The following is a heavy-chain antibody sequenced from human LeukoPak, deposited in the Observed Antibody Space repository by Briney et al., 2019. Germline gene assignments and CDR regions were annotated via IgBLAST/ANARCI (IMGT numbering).Heavy chain of an antibody. CDR2: IDPSGGST. CDR1: GYTFSSYY. Sequence: ASVKVSCKASGYTFSSYYMNWVRQAPGQGLEWMGIIDPSGGSTTYAQKFQGRVTMTRDTSTSTVYMELSGLRSEDTAVYYCAKDQGYSYGSHYGMDVWGQGTTVTVSS. J-gene: IGHJ6*02. D-gene: IGHD5-18*01. CDR3: AKDQGYSYGSHYGMDV. V-gene: IGHV1-46*01.